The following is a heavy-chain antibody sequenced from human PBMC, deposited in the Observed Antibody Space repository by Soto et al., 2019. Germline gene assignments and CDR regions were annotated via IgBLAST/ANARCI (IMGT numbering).Heavy chain of an antibody. Sequence: AASVRVSCKASGVTFSSYAISWGRQAPGQGLEWMGGIIPIFGTANYAQKFQGRVTITADESTSTAYMELSSLRSEDTAVYYCARGRIAAAGTFDYWGQGTLVTVSS. D-gene: IGHD6-13*01. J-gene: IGHJ4*02. CDR3: ARGRIAAAGTFDY. CDR1: GVTFSSYA. V-gene: IGHV1-69*13. CDR2: IIPIFGTA.